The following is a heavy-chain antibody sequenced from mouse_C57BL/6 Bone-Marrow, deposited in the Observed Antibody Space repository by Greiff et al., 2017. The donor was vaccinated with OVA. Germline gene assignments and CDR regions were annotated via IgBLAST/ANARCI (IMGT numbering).Heavy chain of an antibody. Sequence: VMLVESGAELARPGASVKLSCKASGYTFTSYGISWVKQRTGQGLEWIGEIYPRSGNTYYNEKFKGKATLTADKSSSTAYMELRSLTSEDSAVYFCARVGTTVVATEYFDYWGQGTTLTVSS. J-gene: IGHJ2*01. D-gene: IGHD1-1*01. CDR2: IYPRSGNT. V-gene: IGHV1-81*01. CDR3: ARVGTTVVATEYFDY. CDR1: GYTFTSYG.